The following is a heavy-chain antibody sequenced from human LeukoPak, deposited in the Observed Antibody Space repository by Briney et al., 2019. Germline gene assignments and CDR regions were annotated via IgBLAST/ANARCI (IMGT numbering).Heavy chain of an antibody. V-gene: IGHV5-10-1*01. CDR1: GSIFTSYW. D-gene: IGHD5-18*01. CDR2: IDPSDSYT. CDR3: ATVDTAMVTRDSYYYGMDV. Sequence: GESLKISCKGSGSIFTSYWISWVRQLPGKGLEWMGRIDPSDSYTNYSPSFQGHVTISADKSISTAYLQWGSLKASDTAMYYCATVDTAMVTRDSYYYGMDVWGKGTTVTVSS. J-gene: IGHJ6*04.